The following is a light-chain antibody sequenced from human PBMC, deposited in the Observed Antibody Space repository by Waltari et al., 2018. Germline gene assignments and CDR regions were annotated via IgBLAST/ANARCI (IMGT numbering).Light chain of an antibody. CDR3: QKYVNLPAT. Sequence: EFGLPQSPGTLPLSPGERATLPCRASQSVGRYLAWYQQNPGQAPRLPIYDASTRATGIPDRFSGSGSGTDFSLTISRLESEDFAVYYCQKYVNLPATFGQGTKVEIK. J-gene: IGKJ1*01. CDR1: QSVGRY. V-gene: IGKV3-20*01. CDR2: DAS.